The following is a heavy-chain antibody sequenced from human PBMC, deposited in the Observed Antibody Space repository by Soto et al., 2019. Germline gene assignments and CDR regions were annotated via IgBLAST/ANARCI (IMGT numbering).Heavy chain of an antibody. CDR2: IYPGDSDT. CDR1: GYSFTSYW. V-gene: IGHV5-51*01. D-gene: IGHD2-2*01. J-gene: IGHJ1*01. CDR3: ARGYCSSTSCYAPAAEYFQH. Sequence: GESLKISCKGSGYSFTSYWIGWVRQMPGKGLEWMGIIYPGDSDTRYSPSFQGQVTISADKSISTAYLQWSSLKASDTTMYYCARGYCSSTSCYAPAAEYFQHWGQGTLVTVSS.